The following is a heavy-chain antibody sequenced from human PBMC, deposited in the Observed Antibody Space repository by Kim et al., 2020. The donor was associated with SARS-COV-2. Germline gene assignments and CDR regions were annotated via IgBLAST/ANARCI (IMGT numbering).Heavy chain of an antibody. V-gene: IGHV3-66*01. D-gene: IGHD1-26*01. CDR2: IHSGGNT. CDR3: ATGLRPRASGCYSFDF. CDR1: DFTVSVYY. J-gene: IGHJ4*01. Sequence: GGSLRLSCEVTDFTVSVYYMAWVRQAPGKGLECVSAIHSGGNTFYADSVKGRFVISSDDSTDTLYFQMISLQAEDTAVYFCATGLRPRASGCYSFDF.